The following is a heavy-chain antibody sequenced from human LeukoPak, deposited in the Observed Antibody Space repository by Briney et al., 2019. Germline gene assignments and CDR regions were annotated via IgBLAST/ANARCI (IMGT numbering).Heavy chain of an antibody. D-gene: IGHD6-13*01. CDR1: GFTFPTYA. J-gene: IGHJ4*02. CDR3: AKDGDIAAAGYYVDY. Sequence: PGGSLRLSCVASGFTFPTYAMSWVRQAPGKGLEWVSGISNSGGDTYYADSVKGRFTISRDNSKNTLYLQMNSLRAEDTAVYYCAKDGDIAAAGYYVDYWGQGTPVTVSS. V-gene: IGHV3-23*01. CDR2: ISNSGGDT.